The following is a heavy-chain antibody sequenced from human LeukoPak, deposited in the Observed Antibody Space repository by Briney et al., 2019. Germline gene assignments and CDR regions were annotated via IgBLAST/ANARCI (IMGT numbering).Heavy chain of an antibody. J-gene: IGHJ6*03. CDR2: ISAYNGNT. Sequence: ASVKVSCKASGYTFTSFDMNWVRQAPGQGLEWMGWISAYNGNTNYAQKLQGRVTMTTDTSTSTAYMELRSLRSDDTAVYYCARAGSPMVRGVIIGHYYYCMDVWGKGTTVTVSS. D-gene: IGHD3-10*01. V-gene: IGHV1-18*01. CDR3: ARAGSPMVRGVIIGHYYYCMDV. CDR1: GYTFTSFD.